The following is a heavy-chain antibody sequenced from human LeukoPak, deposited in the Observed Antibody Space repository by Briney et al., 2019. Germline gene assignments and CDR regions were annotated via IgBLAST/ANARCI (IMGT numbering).Heavy chain of an antibody. CDR1: GFTFSSYS. CDR3: ARVVKSDWQTFYFDY. J-gene: IGHJ4*02. Sequence: GGSLRLPCAASGFTFSSYSMNWVRQAPGKGLEWVSSISCSSSYIYYADSVKGRFTISRDNAKNSLYLQMNSLRAEDTAVYYCARVVKSDWQTFYFDYWGQGTLVTVSS. V-gene: IGHV3-21*01. D-gene: IGHD3-9*01. CDR2: ISCSSSYI.